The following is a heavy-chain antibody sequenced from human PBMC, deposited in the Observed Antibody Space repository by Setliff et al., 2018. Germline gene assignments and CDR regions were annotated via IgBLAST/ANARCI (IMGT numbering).Heavy chain of an antibody. CDR3: ARAHYGSDAFDI. D-gene: IGHD4-17*01. Sequence: GGSLRLSCATSGFTFSNFGMNWVRQAPGKGLEWLSYISSSSSTTYYADSMKGRLTISRDNSKNSVFLQMNSLRVEDTAVYYCARAHYGSDAFDIWGQGTMVTVSS. CDR2: ISSSSSTT. J-gene: IGHJ3*02. V-gene: IGHV3-48*04. CDR1: GFTFSNFG.